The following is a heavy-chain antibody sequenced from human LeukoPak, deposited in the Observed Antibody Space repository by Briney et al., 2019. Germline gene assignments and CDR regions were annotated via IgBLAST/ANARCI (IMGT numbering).Heavy chain of an antibody. CDR2: IYPADSDS. CDR1: GYSFTGYW. CDR3: ARLWDNSFDY. J-gene: IGHJ4*02. Sequence: ASVKVSCKISGYSFTGYWIAWVRQMPGKGLEWMGIIYPADSDSKYSPSFQGQVTISADKSISTAYLQWSSLKASDTAMYYCARLWDNSFDYWGQGTLVTVSS. D-gene: IGHD3-16*01. V-gene: IGHV5-51*01.